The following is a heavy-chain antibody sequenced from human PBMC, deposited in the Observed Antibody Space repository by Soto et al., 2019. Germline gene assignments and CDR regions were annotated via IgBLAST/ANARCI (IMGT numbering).Heavy chain of an antibody. CDR3: ARDIGPPENYDFWSGYYYYYYGMDV. D-gene: IGHD3-3*01. V-gene: IGHV1-2*02. CDR2: INPNSGGT. Sequence: GASVKVSCKASGYTFTGYYMHWVRQAPGQGLEWMGWINPNSGGTNYAQKFQGRVTMTRDTSISTACMELSRLRSDDTAVYYCARDIGPPENYDFWSGYYYYYYGMDVWGQGTTVTVSS. J-gene: IGHJ6*02. CDR1: GYTFTGYY.